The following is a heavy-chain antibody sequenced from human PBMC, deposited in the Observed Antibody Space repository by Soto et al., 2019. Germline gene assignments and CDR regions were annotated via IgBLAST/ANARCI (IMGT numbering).Heavy chain of an antibody. CDR1: GFTFSSYS. Sequence: GGSLRLSCAASGFTFSSYSMNWVRQAPGKGLEWVSSISSSSSYIYYADSVKGRFTVSRDNAKNSLYLQMNSLRAEDTAVYYCARDLNYYYYYGMDVWGQGTTVTVSS. CDR2: ISSSSSYI. V-gene: IGHV3-21*01. CDR3: ARDLNYYYYYGMDV. J-gene: IGHJ6*02.